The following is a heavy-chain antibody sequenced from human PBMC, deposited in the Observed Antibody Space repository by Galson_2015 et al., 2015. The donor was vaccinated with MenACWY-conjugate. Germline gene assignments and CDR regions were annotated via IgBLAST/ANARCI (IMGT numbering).Heavy chain of an antibody. CDR2: INPSGGST. CDR1: GYTFTSYY. V-gene: IGHV1-46*01. Sequence: SVKVSCKASGYTFTSYYMHWVRQAPGQGLEWMGIINPSGGSTSYAQKFQGRVTMTRDTSTSTVYMELSSLRSEDTAVYYCARDPRSELGYYYYGMDVWGQGTTVTVSS. D-gene: IGHD4-23*01. J-gene: IGHJ6*02. CDR3: ARDPRSELGYYYYGMDV.